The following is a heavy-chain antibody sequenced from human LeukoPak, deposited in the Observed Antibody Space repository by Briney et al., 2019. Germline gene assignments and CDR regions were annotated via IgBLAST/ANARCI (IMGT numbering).Heavy chain of an antibody. D-gene: IGHD1-26*01. V-gene: IGHV5-51*01. Sequence: GEYLKISCKGSGYSFSSYWIAWVRQMPGKGLEWMGIIYPGDSDTRYSPSFQGQVTISADKSITTAYLQWSSLKASDTAMYYCATRGHGSGPYYFDYWGQGTLVTVSS. CDR1: GYSFSSYW. CDR3: ATRGHGSGPYYFDY. J-gene: IGHJ4*02. CDR2: IYPGDSDT.